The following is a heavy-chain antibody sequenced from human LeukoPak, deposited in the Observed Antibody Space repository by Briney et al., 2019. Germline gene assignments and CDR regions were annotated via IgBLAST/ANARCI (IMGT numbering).Heavy chain of an antibody. J-gene: IGHJ3*02. CDR2: VYPGDSDT. CDR1: GYSFTSYW. D-gene: IGHD5-18*01. Sequence: GESLKISCKGSGYSFTSYWIGWVRQMPGKGLEWMGIVYPGDSDTRYSPSFQGQVTISADKSISTAYPQWSSLKASDTAMYYCASAYSYGNDAFDIWGQGTMVTVSS. V-gene: IGHV5-51*01. CDR3: ASAYSYGNDAFDI.